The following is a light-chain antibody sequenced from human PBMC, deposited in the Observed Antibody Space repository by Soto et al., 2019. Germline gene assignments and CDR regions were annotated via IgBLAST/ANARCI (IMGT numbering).Light chain of an antibody. CDR1: REISNY. CDR3: QQYEDFPLT. V-gene: IGKV1-33*01. Sequence: DIEMTPSPSSLSASVGDRVTITCQASREISNYLNWYQQKTGRAPKLLIYDASSLESGVSSRFRGSGSGPHFTFTISSLQPADIATYYCQQYEDFPLTGGQGTRLDIK. CDR2: DAS. J-gene: IGKJ5*01.